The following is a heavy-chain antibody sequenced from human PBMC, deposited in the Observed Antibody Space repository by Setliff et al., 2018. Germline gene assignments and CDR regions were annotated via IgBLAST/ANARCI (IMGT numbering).Heavy chain of an antibody. CDR1: GASLNSGTYY. CDR2: IYYRGDT. D-gene: IGHD6-6*01. V-gene: IGHV4-39*02. J-gene: IGHJ5*02. CDR3: ARGRNVAARLLDT. Sequence: PSETLSLTCTVSGASLNSGTYYWGWIRQPPGKGLEWIGRIYYRGDTYYNPSLKSRVTMSVDTSKNHVSLKLTSVTAADTAVYYCARGRNVAARLLDTWGQGSRVTVSS.